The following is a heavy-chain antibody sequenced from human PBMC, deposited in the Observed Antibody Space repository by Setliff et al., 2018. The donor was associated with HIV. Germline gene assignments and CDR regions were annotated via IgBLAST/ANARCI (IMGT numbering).Heavy chain of an antibody. V-gene: IGHV4-59*08. CDR1: GGLINSHY. CDR3: ARTSRLHPFDY. D-gene: IGHD2-21*02. CDR2: VYYRGGV. J-gene: IGHJ4*02. Sequence: ASETLSLTCTVSGGLINSHYWNWIRQAPGKGLEWIGCVYYRGGVTYNPSLSSRVTISVDTSKNQFSLSLSSVTAGDTAIYFCARTSRLHPFDYWGQGKLVTV.